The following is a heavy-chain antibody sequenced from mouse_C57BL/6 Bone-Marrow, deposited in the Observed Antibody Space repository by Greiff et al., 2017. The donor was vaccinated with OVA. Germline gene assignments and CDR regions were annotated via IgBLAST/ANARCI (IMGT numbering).Heavy chain of an antibody. Sequence: DVMLVESGGGLVQPGGSLSLSCAASGFTFTDYYMSWVRQPPGKALEWLGFIRNKANGYTTEYSASVKGRFTISRDNSQSILYLQMNALRAEDSATYYCARYYYGSKGNYYFDYWGQGTTLTVSS. CDR2: IRNKANGYTT. D-gene: IGHD1-1*01. CDR3: ARYYYGSKGNYYFDY. J-gene: IGHJ2*01. V-gene: IGHV7-3*01. CDR1: GFTFTDYY.